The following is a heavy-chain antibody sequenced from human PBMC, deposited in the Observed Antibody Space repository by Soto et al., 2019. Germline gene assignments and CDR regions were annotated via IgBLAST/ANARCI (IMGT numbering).Heavy chain of an antibody. D-gene: IGHD6-13*01. V-gene: IGHV4-61*01. Sequence: ASETLSLTCTVSGGSVSSGSYYWSWIRQPPGKGLEWIGYIYYSGSTNYNPSLKSRVTISVDTSKNQFSLKLSSVTAADTAVYYCARDRLRQQLVRYYYGMDVWGQGTTVTVSS. CDR3: ARDRLRQQLVRYYYGMDV. CDR2: IYYSGST. CDR1: GGSVSSGSYY. J-gene: IGHJ6*02.